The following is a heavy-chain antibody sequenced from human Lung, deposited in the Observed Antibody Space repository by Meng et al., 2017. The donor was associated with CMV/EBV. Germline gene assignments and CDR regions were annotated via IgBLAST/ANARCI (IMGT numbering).Heavy chain of an antibody. CDR2: IYSGGST. J-gene: IGHJ3*02. CDR3: AREGVIVGATHAFDI. Sequence: CCASSGFTVSSNYMNWVRQATGKGLEWVSVIYSGGSTYYADSVKGRFTISRDNSKNTLYLLMNSLRAEDTAVYYCAREGVIVGATHAFDIWGQGTMVTVSS. D-gene: IGHD1-26*01. V-gene: IGHV3-66*02. CDR1: GFTVSSNY.